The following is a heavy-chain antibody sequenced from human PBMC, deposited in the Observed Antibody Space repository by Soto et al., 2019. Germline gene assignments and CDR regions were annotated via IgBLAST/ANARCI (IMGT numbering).Heavy chain of an antibody. D-gene: IGHD3-10*01. CDR1: GGSFSGYY. CDR3: ARGVKTVRGFYSYYYYMDV. Sequence: QVQLQQWGAGLLKPSETLSLTCAVYGGSFSGYYWSWLRQPPGKGLEWIGEINQSGSTNYNPSLKSRFTISVDASKNPFSLNLSAVTAEDTAVYYCARGVKTVRGFYSYYYYMDVWGKGTTVTVSS. CDR2: INQSGST. V-gene: IGHV4-34*01. J-gene: IGHJ6*03.